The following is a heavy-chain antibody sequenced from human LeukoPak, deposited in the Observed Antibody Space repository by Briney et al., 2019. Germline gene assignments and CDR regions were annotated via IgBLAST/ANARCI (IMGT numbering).Heavy chain of an antibody. CDR3: ARGRAYTYGIDC. J-gene: IGHJ4*02. CDR1: GGSVSSGSYY. CDR2: IYDSGFT. Sequence: PSETLSLTCTVSGGSVSSGSYYWSWIRQPPGKGLEWIAYIYDSGFTNYNPSLESRVTISVDTSKNQFSLKLSSVTAADTALYYCARGRAYTYGIDCWGQGTLVTVSS. V-gene: IGHV4-61*01. D-gene: IGHD5-18*01.